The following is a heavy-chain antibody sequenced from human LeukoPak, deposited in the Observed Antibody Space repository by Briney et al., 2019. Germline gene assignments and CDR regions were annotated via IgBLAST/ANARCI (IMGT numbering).Heavy chain of an antibody. Sequence: GGSLRLSCAASGFTFSSYWMHWVRQAPGKGLEWVGFIRSKAYGGTTEYAASVKGRFTISRDDSKSIAYLQMNSLKTEDTAVYYCTRSSGWDHPVDYWGQGTLVTVSS. CDR2: IRSKAYGGTT. CDR1: GFTFSSYW. CDR3: TRSSGWDHPVDY. J-gene: IGHJ4*02. V-gene: IGHV3-49*04. D-gene: IGHD6-19*01.